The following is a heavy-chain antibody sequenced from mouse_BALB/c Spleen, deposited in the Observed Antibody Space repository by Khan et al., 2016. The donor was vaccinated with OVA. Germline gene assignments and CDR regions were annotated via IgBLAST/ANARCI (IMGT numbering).Heavy chain of an antibody. CDR2: IDPANGDT. J-gene: IGHJ4*01. Sequence: VQLQQSGAELVKPGASVKLSCTASGFNINDTCLHWVKQRPEQGLEWIGRIDPANGDTKYDSKFQAKATITADTHSNIAYLQLSSLTSEDTAVYYCARSNSLWPMDYWGQGTSVTVSS. D-gene: IGHD1-1*01. CDR3: ARSNSLWPMDY. V-gene: IGHV14-3*02. CDR1: GFNINDTC.